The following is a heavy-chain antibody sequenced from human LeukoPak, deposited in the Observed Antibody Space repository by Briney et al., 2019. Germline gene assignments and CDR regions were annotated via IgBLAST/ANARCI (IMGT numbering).Heavy chain of an antibody. Sequence: SETLSLTCAVYGGSFSGYYWSWIRQPPGKGLEWIGEINHSGSTNYNPSLKSRVTISVDTSKNQFSLKLSSVTAADTAVYYCAGYSSWLPAAYFDYWGQGTLVTVSS. CDR2: INHSGST. D-gene: IGHD6-13*01. CDR1: GGSFSGYY. V-gene: IGHV4-34*01. J-gene: IGHJ4*02. CDR3: AGYSSWLPAAYFDY.